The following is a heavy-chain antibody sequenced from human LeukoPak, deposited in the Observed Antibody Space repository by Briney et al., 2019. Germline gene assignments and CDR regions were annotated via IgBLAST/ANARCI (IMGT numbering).Heavy chain of an antibody. Sequence: GGSLRLSCAASGFTFSDYYMSWIRQAPGKGLEWVSYISSSGSTIYYADSVKGRFTISRDNSKNTLYLQMNSLRAEDTAVYYCAGGIVVVTTGAFDIWGQGTMVTVSS. CDR2: ISSSGSTI. V-gene: IGHV3-11*04. D-gene: IGHD3-22*01. CDR3: AGGIVVVTTGAFDI. J-gene: IGHJ3*02. CDR1: GFTFSDYY.